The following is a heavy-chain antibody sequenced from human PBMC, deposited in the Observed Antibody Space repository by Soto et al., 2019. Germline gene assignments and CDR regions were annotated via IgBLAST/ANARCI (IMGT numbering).Heavy chain of an antibody. CDR3: AKAYYQRNVGDVFDY. Sequence: GGSLRLSCAASGFTFSSYAMHWVRQAPGKGLEWVSWIAYDGSNEYYADSVKGRFTISRDSSKNTVYLQLNSLRIEDTAVYYCAKAYYQRNVGDVFDYWSQGTQVTVSS. J-gene: IGHJ4*02. CDR1: GFTFSSYA. V-gene: IGHV3-30*14. CDR2: IAYDGSNE. D-gene: IGHD3-22*01.